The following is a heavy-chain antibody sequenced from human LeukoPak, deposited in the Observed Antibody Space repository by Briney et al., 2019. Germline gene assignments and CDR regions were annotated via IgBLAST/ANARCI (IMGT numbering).Heavy chain of an antibody. D-gene: IGHD3-3*01. CDR3: AREFDFWSGYYLNWFDP. CDR1: GGSISSGSYY. V-gene: IGHV4-61*02. J-gene: IGHJ5*02. CDR2: IYTSGST. Sequence: PSETLSLTCTVSGGSISSGSYYWSWIRQPAGKGLEGIGRIYTSGSTNYNPSLKSGVTISVDTSKNQFSLKLSSVTAADTAVYYCAREFDFWSGYYLNWFDPWGQGTLVTVSS.